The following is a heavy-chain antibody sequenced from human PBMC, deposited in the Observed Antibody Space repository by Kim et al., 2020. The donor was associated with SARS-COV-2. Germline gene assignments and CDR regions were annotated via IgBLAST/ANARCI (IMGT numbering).Heavy chain of an antibody. CDR2: INHSGST. CDR3: AGSYDSSGYTRYYFDY. J-gene: IGHJ4*02. Sequence: SETLSLTCAVYGGSFSGYYWSWIRQPPGKGLEWIGEINHSGSTNYNPSLKSRVTLSVDTSKNQFSLKLSSVTAADTAVYYCAGSYDSSGYTRYYFDYWGQGTLVTVSS. CDR1: GGSFSGYY. V-gene: IGHV4-34*01. D-gene: IGHD3-22*01.